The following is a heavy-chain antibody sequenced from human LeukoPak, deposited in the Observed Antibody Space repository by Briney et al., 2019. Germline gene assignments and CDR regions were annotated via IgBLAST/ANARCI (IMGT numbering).Heavy chain of an antibody. D-gene: IGHD6-13*01. CDR1: XVTFSSYG. J-gene: IGHJ2*01. V-gene: IGHV3-23*01. CDR3: AKAIAAPVWYFDL. CDR2: ISGRGDST. Sequence: GGSLRLSCAASXVTFSSYGMSWVRQAPGKGLEWVSTISGRGDSTYYADSVKGRFTISRDNSRNTLYLQMNTLRAEDTAVYYCAKAIAAPVWYFDLWGRGTLVTVSS.